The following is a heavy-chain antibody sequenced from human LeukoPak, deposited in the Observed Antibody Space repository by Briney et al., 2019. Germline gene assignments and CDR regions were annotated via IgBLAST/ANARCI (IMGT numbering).Heavy chain of an antibody. V-gene: IGHV3-49*04. CDR1: GFTFGDYA. CDR2: IRSEAYGGTT. Sequence: GGSLRLSCTASGFTFGDYAMSWVRQAPGKGLEWVGFIRSEAYGGTTEYAASVKGRFTISRDDSKSIAYLQMNSLKTEDTAVYYCTRDFRGYCTGGSCYYLDYWGQGTLVTVSS. D-gene: IGHD2-15*01. CDR3: TRDFRGYCTGGSCYYLDY. J-gene: IGHJ4*02.